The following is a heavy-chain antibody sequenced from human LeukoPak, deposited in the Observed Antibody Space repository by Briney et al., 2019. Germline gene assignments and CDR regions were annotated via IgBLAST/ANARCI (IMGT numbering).Heavy chain of an antibody. J-gene: IGHJ5*02. V-gene: IGHV3-11*01. CDR3: ATDGAGFDT. Sequence: KSGGSLRLSCAASGFTFNDYYTSWIRQAPGKGLEWLSYINIGGTNTHYADSVKGRLTISRDNAKESLYLEMNNLRAEDTAVYYCATDGAGFDTWGQGVLVTVSS. CDR2: INIGGTNT. CDR1: GFTFNDYY.